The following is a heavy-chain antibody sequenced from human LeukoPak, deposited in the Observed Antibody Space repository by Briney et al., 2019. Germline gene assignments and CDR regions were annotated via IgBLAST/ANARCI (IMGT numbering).Heavy chain of an antibody. J-gene: IGHJ4*02. Sequence: ASVKVSCKASGYTFTGYYVHWVRQAPGQGLEWMGWIGPNSGGTNYAQKFQGRVTVTRDTSISTAYMELSSLRPDDTAVYYCARGLPGTTITGSFDYWGQGTLVTVSS. CDR1: GYTFTGYY. CDR2: IGPNSGGT. V-gene: IGHV1-2*02. CDR3: ARGLPGTTITGSFDY. D-gene: IGHD5-24*01.